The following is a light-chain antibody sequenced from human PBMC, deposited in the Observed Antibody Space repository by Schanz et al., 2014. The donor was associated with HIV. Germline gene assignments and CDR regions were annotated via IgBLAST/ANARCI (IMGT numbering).Light chain of an antibody. CDR3: QSYDSSLSGPWV. CDR1: RSNIGAGYD. J-gene: IGLJ3*02. V-gene: IGLV1-40*01. Sequence: QSVLTQPPSVSGAPGQRVTISCTGSRSNIGAGYDVHWYQQLPGTAPKLLIYGNTNRPSGVPDRFSGSKSGTSVSLAITGLQAEDEANYYCQSYDSSLSGPWVFGGGTKLTVL. CDR2: GNT.